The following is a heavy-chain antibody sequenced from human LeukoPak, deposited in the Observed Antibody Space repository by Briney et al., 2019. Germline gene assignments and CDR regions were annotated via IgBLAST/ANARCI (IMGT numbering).Heavy chain of an antibody. J-gene: IGHJ1*01. V-gene: IGHV4-61*09. Sequence: PSETLSLTCSASDDSFIRDTYYWSWIRQPAGKGLEWIGHFSSSGNTIYNPSLKSRVSISPDTSKNQLSLRLTSVTAADTAMYYCALTVITSLQYSQYWGQGTLVIVSS. CDR2: FSSSGNT. D-gene: IGHD4-17*01. CDR3: ALTVITSLQYSQY. CDR1: DDSFIRDTYY.